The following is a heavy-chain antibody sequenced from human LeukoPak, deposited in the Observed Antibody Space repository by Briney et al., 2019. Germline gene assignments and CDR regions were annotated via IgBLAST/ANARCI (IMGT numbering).Heavy chain of an antibody. CDR1: GFTFSSYW. Sequence: GGSLRLSCAASGFTFSSYWMSWVRQAPGKGLEWVSAISAGGGNTYYADFVEGRFTISRDNSKNTLYLQMNSLRAEDTAIYYCAKWWAAAAHFDYWGQGTLVTVSS. D-gene: IGHD6-13*01. CDR2: ISAGGGNT. CDR3: AKWWAAAAHFDY. J-gene: IGHJ4*02. V-gene: IGHV3-23*01.